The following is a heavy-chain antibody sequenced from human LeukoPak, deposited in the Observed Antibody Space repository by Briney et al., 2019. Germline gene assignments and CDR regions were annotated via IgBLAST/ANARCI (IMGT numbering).Heavy chain of an antibody. V-gene: IGHV4-38-2*02. CDR2: IYHSGST. CDR1: GYSISSGYY. D-gene: IGHD5-12*01. Sequence: SETLSLTCTVSGYSISSGYYWGWIRQPPGKGLEWIGSIYHSGSTYYNPSLKSRVTIPVDTSKNQFSLKLSSVTAADTAVYYCARAEAYSGYGSFDYWGQGTLVTVSS. CDR3: ARAEAYSGYGSFDY. J-gene: IGHJ4*02.